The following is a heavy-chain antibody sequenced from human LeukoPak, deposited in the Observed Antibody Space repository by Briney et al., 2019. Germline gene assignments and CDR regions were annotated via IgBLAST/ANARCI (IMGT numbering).Heavy chain of an antibody. CDR3: ARVRGYDYVWGSYRP. Sequence: ASVKVSCKASGYTFTGYYMHWVRQAPGQGLEWMGWINSNSGGVHYAQNFQGRVTMTRDTSISTAYMDLTRLRSDDTAVYYCARVRGYDYVWGSYRPWGQGTLVTVSS. V-gene: IGHV1-2*02. J-gene: IGHJ5*02. CDR1: GYTFTGYY. CDR2: INSNSGGV. D-gene: IGHD3-16*02.